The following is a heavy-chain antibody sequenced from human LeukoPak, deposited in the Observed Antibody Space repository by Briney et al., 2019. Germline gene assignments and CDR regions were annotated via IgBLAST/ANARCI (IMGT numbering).Heavy chain of an antibody. J-gene: IGHJ4*02. CDR1: GFTFSSYW. CDR2: IKQDGSEK. D-gene: IGHD3-10*01. Sequence: GGFLRLSCAASGFTFSSYWMSWVRQAPGKGLEWVANIKQDGSEKYYVDSVKGRFTISRDNAKNSLYLQMNSLRAEDTAVYYCARGRGYGSGSYYPGYYFDYWGQGTLVTVSS. V-gene: IGHV3-7*01. CDR3: ARGRGYGSGSYYPGYYFDY.